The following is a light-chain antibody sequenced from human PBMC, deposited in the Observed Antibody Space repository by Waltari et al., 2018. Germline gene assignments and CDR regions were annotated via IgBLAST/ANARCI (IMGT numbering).Light chain of an antibody. J-gene: IGKJ2*01. CDR1: QSLLYSSNNKYY. CDR2: LVS. V-gene: IGKV4-1*01. CDR3: QQYYNIPYT. Sequence: DIVMTQSPDSLAVSLGERATINCKSSQSLLYSSNNKYYLAWYRQKPGQPPKLLIYLVSTRESGVPDRFSGSGSGTDFTLTISSLQAEDVAVYYCQQYYNIPYTFGQGTKLEIK.